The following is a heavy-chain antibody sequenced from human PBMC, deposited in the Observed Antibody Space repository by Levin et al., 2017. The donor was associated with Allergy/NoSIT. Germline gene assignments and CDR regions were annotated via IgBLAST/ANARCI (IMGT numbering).Heavy chain of an antibody. Sequence: ASVKVSCKASNYIFTNYGFNWVRQAPGQGLEWMGWISAYNGGTKYAQKVQGRVTMTTDTSGSTAYMELRSLRSDDTAVYFCARSPCCYFDAFDLWGQGTMVTVSS. D-gene: IGHD3-10*01. CDR1: NYIFTNYG. CDR3: ARSPCCYFDAFDL. CDR2: ISAYNGGT. V-gene: IGHV1-18*01. J-gene: IGHJ3*01.